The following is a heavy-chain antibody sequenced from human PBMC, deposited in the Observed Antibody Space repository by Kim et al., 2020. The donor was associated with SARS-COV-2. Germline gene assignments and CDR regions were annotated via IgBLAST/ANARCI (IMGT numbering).Heavy chain of an antibody. CDR3: ARHFRDTSIRFLGLYHFDS. D-gene: IGHD2-2*02. J-gene: IGHJ4*02. CDR2: VYYTGAT. Sequence: SETLSLTCTVSGGSISSSGYYWGWIRQPPGKGLEWIGSVYYTGATYYDPSLKSRVTISVDTSKNQFSLKLNSVTAADTAVYYCARHFRDTSIRFLGLYHFDSWGQGTLVTVSS. V-gene: IGHV4-39*01. CDR1: GGSISSSGYY.